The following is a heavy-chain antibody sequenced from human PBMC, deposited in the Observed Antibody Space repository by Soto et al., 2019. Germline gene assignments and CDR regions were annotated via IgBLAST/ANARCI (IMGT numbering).Heavy chain of an antibody. Sequence: PSETLSLTCTVSGGSISSYYWSWIRQPPGKGLEWIGYIYYSGSTNYNPSLKSRVTISVDTSKNQFSLKLSSVTAADTAVYYCERPVHTGDFDYWCQGILVTVS. CDR1: GGSISSYY. D-gene: IGHD4-17*01. J-gene: IGHJ4*02. CDR3: ERPVHTGDFDY. CDR2: IYYSGST. V-gene: IGHV4-59*01.